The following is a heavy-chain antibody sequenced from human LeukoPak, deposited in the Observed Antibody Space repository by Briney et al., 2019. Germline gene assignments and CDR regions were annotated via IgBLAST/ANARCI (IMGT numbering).Heavy chain of an antibody. CDR1: GFTFSSYA. J-gene: IGHJ6*04. D-gene: IGHD2-15*01. CDR3: ARGGYCSGGSCSDSDVDV. V-gene: IGHV3-30*01. Sequence: GRSLRLSCAASGFTFSSYAMHWVRQAPGKGLEWVVVISYDGSNKYYADSVKGRFTISRDNSKNTLYLQMNSLRAEDTAVYYCARGGYCSGGSCSDSDVDVWGKGTTVTISS. CDR2: ISYDGSNK.